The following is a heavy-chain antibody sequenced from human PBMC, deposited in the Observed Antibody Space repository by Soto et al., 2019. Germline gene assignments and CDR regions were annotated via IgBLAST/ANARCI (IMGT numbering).Heavy chain of an antibody. D-gene: IGHD5-18*01. J-gene: IGHJ4*02. V-gene: IGHV1-69*01. Sequence: QVQLVQSGAEVKKPGSSVNVSCKASGGTFSTYVFSWVRQAPGQGLEWMGGIIPIFRTPNYAQKFQGRVTITADEPTSTAYMELSSLRSEDTAVYYCASSLRGFSYGGFDYWGQGTLVTVSS. CDR2: IIPIFRTP. CDR3: ASSLRGFSYGGFDY. CDR1: GGTFSTYV.